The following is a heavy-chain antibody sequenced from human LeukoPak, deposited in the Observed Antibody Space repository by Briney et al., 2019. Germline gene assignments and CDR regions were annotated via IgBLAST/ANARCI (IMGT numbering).Heavy chain of an antibody. V-gene: IGHV4-4*02. CDR1: GGXITNTNY. J-gene: IGHJ4*02. Sequence: SETLSLTCVVSGGXITNTNYWTWVRQPPGKGLEWIGEVNLQGSTNYNPSLMGRVAISVDKSENHISLQLTSVTAADTAVYYCAREGGPYRPLDYSGQGTLVTVSS. CDR3: AREGGPYRPLDY. CDR2: VNLQGST.